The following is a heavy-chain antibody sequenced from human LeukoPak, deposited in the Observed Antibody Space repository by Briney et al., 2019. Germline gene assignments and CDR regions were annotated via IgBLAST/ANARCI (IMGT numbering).Heavy chain of an antibody. CDR2: ISYDGSNK. V-gene: IGHV3-30-3*01. J-gene: IGHJ2*01. CDR1: GFTFSSYA. Sequence: GGSLRLSCAASGFTFSSYAMPWVRQAPGKGLEWVAVISYDGSNKYYADSVKGRFTISRDNSKNTLYLQMNSLRAEDTAVYYCAKAAELGPKWYFDLWGRGTLVTVSS. CDR3: AKAAELGPKWYFDL. D-gene: IGHD7-27*01.